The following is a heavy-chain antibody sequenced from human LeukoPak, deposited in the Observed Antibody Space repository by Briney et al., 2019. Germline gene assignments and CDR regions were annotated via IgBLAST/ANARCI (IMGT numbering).Heavy chain of an antibody. V-gene: IGHV3-30*02. CDR3: AKDDREMAIQSGLGY. Sequence: PGGSLRLSCAASGFTFSSYGMHWVRQAPGKGLEWVAFIRYDGSNKYYADSVKGRFTISRDNSKNTLYLQMNSLRAEDTAVYYCAKDDREMAIQSGLGYWGQETLVTVSS. D-gene: IGHD5-24*01. CDR2: IRYDGSNK. CDR1: GFTFSSYG. J-gene: IGHJ4*02.